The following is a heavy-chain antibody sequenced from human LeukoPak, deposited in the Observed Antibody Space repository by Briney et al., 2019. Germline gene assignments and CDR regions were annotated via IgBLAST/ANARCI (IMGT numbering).Heavy chain of an antibody. Sequence: GGSLRLSCAASGFTFSSYSMNWVRQAPGKGLEWVSSISSSSSYIYYADSVKGRFTISRDNAKNSLYLQMNSLRAEDTAVYYCASEEEKYSGYDWGGDYWGQGTLVTVSS. D-gene: IGHD5-12*01. CDR3: ASEEEKYSGYDWGGDY. V-gene: IGHV3-21*01. CDR1: GFTFSSYS. J-gene: IGHJ4*02. CDR2: ISSSSSYI.